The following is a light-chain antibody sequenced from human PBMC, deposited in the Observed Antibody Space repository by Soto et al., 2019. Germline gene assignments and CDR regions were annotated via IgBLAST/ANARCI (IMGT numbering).Light chain of an antibody. Sequence: DIQMTQSPSTLSASVGDRVTITCRASQSISSWLAWYQQKPGKAPKLLIYKASSLESGVPSRFSGSGSGTEFTLTISSLQPDDFATYCCQQCNSYPYTFGQGTKLESK. CDR1: QSISSW. J-gene: IGKJ2*01. CDR3: QQCNSYPYT. CDR2: KAS. V-gene: IGKV1-5*03.